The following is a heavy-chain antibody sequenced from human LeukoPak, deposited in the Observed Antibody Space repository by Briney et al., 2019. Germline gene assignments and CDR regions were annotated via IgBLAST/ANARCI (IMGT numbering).Heavy chain of an antibody. CDR3: ARLVVHSFDI. Sequence: SETLSLTCTVSGGSISSGGYYWSWIRQHPGKGLEWIGYIYYSGSTYYNPSLKSRVTISVDTSKNQFSLKLSSVTAADTAVYYCARLVVHSFDIWGQGTMVTVSS. D-gene: IGHD2-8*01. CDR1: GGSISSGGYY. CDR2: IYYSGST. V-gene: IGHV4-31*03. J-gene: IGHJ3*02.